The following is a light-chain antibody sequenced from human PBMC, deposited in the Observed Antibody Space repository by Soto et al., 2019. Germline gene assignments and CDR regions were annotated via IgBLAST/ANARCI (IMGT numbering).Light chain of an antibody. CDR1: QSVYVN. Sequence: EIVLTQSPGTLSLSPGEGATLSCRASQSVYVNLAWYQQKPGQSPRLLIYGASTRATDIPDRFSGSGSDTDFALTISRLEPEDFAVYYCQQYSDSPFTFGPGTKVNIK. CDR2: GAS. V-gene: IGKV3-20*01. CDR3: QQYSDSPFT. J-gene: IGKJ3*01.